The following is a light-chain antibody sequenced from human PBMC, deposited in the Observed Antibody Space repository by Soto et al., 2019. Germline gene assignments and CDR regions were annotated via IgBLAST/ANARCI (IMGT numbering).Light chain of an antibody. CDR3: QQYGSSPQYT. Sequence: EIVLTQSPATLSLSPGERATLSCRASQSVSRSYLAWYQQKPGQAPRLLIYGASSRATGIPDRFSGSGSGTDFTLTISRLEPEDFAVYYCQQYGSSPQYTFGQGTKLEIK. CDR1: QSVSRSY. V-gene: IGKV3-20*01. J-gene: IGKJ2*01. CDR2: GAS.